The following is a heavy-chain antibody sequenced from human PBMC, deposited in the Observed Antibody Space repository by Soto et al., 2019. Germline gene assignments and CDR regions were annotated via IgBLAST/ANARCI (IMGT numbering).Heavy chain of an antibody. J-gene: IGHJ4*02. V-gene: IGHV1-46*04. Sequence: ASVKVSCKASGYTFTNYYLHWVRQAPGQGLEWVGMINPSARSASYAQKLRGRLTMDRDTSTTTVYMELSRLTTEDTAVYYCARDNSAANGVLDHWGLGTLVTVSS. CDR1: GYTFTNYY. CDR3: ARDNSAANGVLDH. CDR2: INPSARSA. D-gene: IGHD1-1*01.